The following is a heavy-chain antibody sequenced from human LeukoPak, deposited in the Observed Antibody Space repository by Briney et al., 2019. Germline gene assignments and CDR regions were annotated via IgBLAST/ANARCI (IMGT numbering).Heavy chain of an antibody. J-gene: IGHJ6*04. Sequence: PGGSLRLSCAASGFIFSSYWMSWVRQAPGKGLEWVANIKGDGSEKYYVDSVKGRFTISRDNAKNSLYLQTNSLRAEDTAVYYCARRALRYCSSTSCPAHYYCVDVWGKGTTVTVSS. V-gene: IGHV3-7*03. CDR1: GFIFSSYW. D-gene: IGHD2-2*01. CDR2: IKGDGSEK. CDR3: ARRALRYCSSTSCPAHYYCVDV.